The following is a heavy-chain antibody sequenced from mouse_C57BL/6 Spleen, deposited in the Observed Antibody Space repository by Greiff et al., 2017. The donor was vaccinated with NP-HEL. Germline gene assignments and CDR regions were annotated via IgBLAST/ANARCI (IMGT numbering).Heavy chain of an antibody. J-gene: IGHJ4*01. CDR2: IYPGNSDT. Sequence: EVQLQQSGTVLARPGASVKMSCKTSGYTFTSYWMHWVKQRPGQGLEWIGAIYPGNSDTSYNQKFKGKAKLTAVTSASTAYMELSSLTNEDSAVYYCTREGFYTTVVEGMDYWGQGTSVTVSS. CDR3: TREGFYTTVVEGMDY. V-gene: IGHV1-5*01. CDR1: GYTFTSYW. D-gene: IGHD1-1*01.